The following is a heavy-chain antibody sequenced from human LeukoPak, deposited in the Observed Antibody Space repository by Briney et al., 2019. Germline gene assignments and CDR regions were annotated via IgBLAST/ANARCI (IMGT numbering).Heavy chain of an antibody. Sequence: GGSLRLSCAASGFTFSSYSMNWVRQAPGKGLEWVSSISSSSYIYYADSVKGRFTISRDNAKNSLYLQMNSLRAEDTAVYYCAGDAVPEDSSGYYSSYYYYGMDVWGQGTTVTVSS. CDR2: ISSSSYI. J-gene: IGHJ6*02. CDR1: GFTFSSYS. CDR3: AGDAVPEDSSGYYSSYYYYGMDV. V-gene: IGHV3-21*01. D-gene: IGHD3-22*01.